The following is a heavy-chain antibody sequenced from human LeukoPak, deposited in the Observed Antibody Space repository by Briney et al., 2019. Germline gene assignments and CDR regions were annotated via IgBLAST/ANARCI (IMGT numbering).Heavy chain of an antibody. J-gene: IGHJ6*02. Sequence: SETLSLTCAVYGGSFSGYDWSWIRQPPGKGLEWIGEINHSGSTNCNPSLKSRVTISVGTSKNQFSLKLSSVTAADTAVYYCARFSPSAAGTNYYYYYGMDVWGQGTTVTVSS. D-gene: IGHD6-13*01. CDR1: GGSFSGYD. CDR3: ARFSPSAAGTNYYYYYGMDV. V-gene: IGHV4-34*01. CDR2: INHSGST.